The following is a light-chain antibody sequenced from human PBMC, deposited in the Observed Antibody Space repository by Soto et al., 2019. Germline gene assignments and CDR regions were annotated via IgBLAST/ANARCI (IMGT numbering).Light chain of an antibody. V-gene: IGKV3-15*01. J-gene: IGKJ4*01. CDR1: QSVGNN. CDR2: ATS. Sequence: EIVVTQSPATLSVSPGERATLSCRASQSVGNNFAWYQQKPGQAPRLLIFATSTRATGVPDRFSCSGSGTEFTLTISSLQSEDFAVYYCQQYGDWPLTFGGGDKVEIE. CDR3: QQYGDWPLT.